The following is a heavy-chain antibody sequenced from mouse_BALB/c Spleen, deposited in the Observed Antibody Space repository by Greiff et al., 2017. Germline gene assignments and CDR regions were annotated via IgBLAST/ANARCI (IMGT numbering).Heavy chain of an antibody. D-gene: IGHD1-1*01. V-gene: IGHV1-31*01. CDR2: INPYNGAT. CDR1: GYSFTGYY. J-gene: IGHJ2*01. CDR3: ARDGSAFDY. Sequence: EVQLQQSGPELVKPGASVKISCKASGYSFTGYYMHWVKQSHVKSLEWIGRINPYNGATSYNQNFKDKASLTVDKSSSTAYMELHSLTSEDSAVYYCARDGSAFDYWGQGTTLTVSS.